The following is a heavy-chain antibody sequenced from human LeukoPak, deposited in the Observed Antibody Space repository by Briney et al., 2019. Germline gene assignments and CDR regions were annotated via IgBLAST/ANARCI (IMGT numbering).Heavy chain of an antibody. Sequence: GGPLSLLCGPSIDSVRSNFMICVRRAPGKGVEWVSHIYSGGETSYADSVKGRFSISRDNSKNTLYLQMNSLRVEDTAVYYCTRDPPAVAINTYAWGQGTLVTVSS. CDR3: TRDPPAVAINTYA. CDR2: IYSGGET. CDR1: IDSVRSNF. V-gene: IGHV3-66*01. D-gene: IGHD6-13*01. J-gene: IGHJ5*02.